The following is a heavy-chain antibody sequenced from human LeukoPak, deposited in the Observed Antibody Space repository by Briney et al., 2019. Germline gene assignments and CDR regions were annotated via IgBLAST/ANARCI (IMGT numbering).Heavy chain of an antibody. Sequence: GGSLRLSCAASEFTFTNYAMSWVRQAPGKGLEWVSAISGRGGSTYYADSVKGRFTISRDNSKNTVYLQMNSLRAEDTAVYYCAKDYYDTSGYSSYGAFDIWGQGTMVTVSS. D-gene: IGHD3-22*01. V-gene: IGHV3-23*01. CDR1: EFTFTNYA. CDR2: ISGRGGST. J-gene: IGHJ3*02. CDR3: AKDYYDTSGYSSYGAFDI.